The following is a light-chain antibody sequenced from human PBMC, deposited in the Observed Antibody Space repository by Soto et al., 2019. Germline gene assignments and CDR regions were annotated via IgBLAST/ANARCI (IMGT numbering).Light chain of an antibody. Sequence: QPVLTQPASVSGSPGQSITISCTGTSSDFGDYNYVSWYQQHPGKAPRLVIYDVSNRPSGVSSRFSGSKSGNTASLTISAIQAEDEADYYCSSHTSSNTLVFGIGTKLTVL. CDR1: SSDFGDYNY. V-gene: IGLV2-14*01. CDR2: DVS. J-gene: IGLJ1*01. CDR3: SSHTSSNTLV.